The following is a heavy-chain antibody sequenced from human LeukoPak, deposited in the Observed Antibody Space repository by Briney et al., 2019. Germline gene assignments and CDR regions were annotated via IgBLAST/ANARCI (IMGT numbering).Heavy chain of an antibody. V-gene: IGHV3-23*01. Sequence: GGSLRLSCAASGFTFSTYAMAWVRQAPGKGLEWVSGINSNGDEIYYADSVKGRFTISRDNSKNTLYLQMNSLRAEDTAVYYCAKDGYYYDTSGYYPDYWGQGTLVTVSS. D-gene: IGHD3-22*01. CDR1: GFTFSTYA. CDR2: INSNGDEI. J-gene: IGHJ4*02. CDR3: AKDGYYYDTSGYYPDY.